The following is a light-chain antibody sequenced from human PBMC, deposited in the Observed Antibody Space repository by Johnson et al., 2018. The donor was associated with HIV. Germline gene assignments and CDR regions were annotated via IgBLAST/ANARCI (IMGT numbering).Light chain of an antibody. CDR1: YSNIEHNY. CDR2: GTI. J-gene: IGLJ1*01. Sequence: QSVLTQPPSVSAAPGQKVTISCSGTYSNIEHNYVSWYQQLPGTAPKLLIYGTIKRPSGIPDRFSGSKSGTSATLGITGLQTGDEADYYCGTWDSSLNAYVFGAATKVAVL. CDR3: GTWDSSLNAYV. V-gene: IGLV1-51*01.